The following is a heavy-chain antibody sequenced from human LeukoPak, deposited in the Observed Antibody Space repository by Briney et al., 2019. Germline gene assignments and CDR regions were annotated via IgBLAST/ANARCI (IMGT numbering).Heavy chain of an antibody. CDR1: GGSISSSSYY. V-gene: IGHV4-39*07. D-gene: IGHD6-19*01. CDR2: IYYSGST. J-gene: IGHJ4*02. CDR3: ARDDARIAVADYYFDY. Sequence: SETLSLTCTVSGGSISSSSYYWGWIRQPPGTGLEWIGSIYYSGSTYYNPSLKSRVTISVDTSKNQFSLKLSSVTAADTAVYYCARDDARIAVADYYFDYWGQGTLVTVSS.